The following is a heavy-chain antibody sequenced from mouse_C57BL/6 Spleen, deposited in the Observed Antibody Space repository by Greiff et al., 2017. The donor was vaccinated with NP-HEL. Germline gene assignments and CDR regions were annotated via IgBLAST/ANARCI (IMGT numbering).Heavy chain of an antibody. D-gene: IGHD1-1*01. CDR1: GYTFTSYW. J-gene: IGHJ1*03. Sequence: QVQLQQPGAELVKPGASVKLSCKASGYTFTSYWMHWVKQRPGQGLEWIGMIHPNSGSTNYNEKFKSKATLTVDKSSSTAYMQLSSLTSEDSAVYYCARCPRYYGSTHEGYFDVWGTGTTVTVSS. CDR3: ARCPRYYGSTHEGYFDV. V-gene: IGHV1-64*01. CDR2: IHPNSGST.